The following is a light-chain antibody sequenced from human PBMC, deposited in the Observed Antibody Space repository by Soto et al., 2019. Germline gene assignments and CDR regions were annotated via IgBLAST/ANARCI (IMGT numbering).Light chain of an antibody. J-gene: IGKJ5*01. CDR1: QGFGRI. V-gene: IGKV1-39*01. CDR3: QQSYTTASIT. CDR2: AAS. Sequence: DIQMTQSPSSLSASVEARVTFPSRPGQGFGRILNWYQHKPGKAPKLLIYAASSLQNGVPSRFSGGGSGTEFTLSISSLQPEDFGTYYCQQSYTTASITFGQGTRLEIK.